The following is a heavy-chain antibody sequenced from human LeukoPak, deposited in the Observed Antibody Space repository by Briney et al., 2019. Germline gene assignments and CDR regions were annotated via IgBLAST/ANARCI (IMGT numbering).Heavy chain of an antibody. CDR2: IYYSGST. CDR1: GGSISSYY. J-gene: IGHJ6*03. D-gene: IGHD1-26*01. CDR3: ARSYYQSPYYYYMDV. V-gene: IGHV4-59*01. Sequence: PSETLSLTCTVSGGSISSYYWSWIRQPPGKGLEWIGYIYYSGSTNYNPSLKSRVTISVDTSKNQFSLKLSSETAADTAVYYCARSYYQSPYYYYMDVWGKGTTVTVSS.